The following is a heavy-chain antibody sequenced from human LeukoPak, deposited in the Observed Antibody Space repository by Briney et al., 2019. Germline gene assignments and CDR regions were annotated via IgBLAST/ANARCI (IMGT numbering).Heavy chain of an antibody. J-gene: IGHJ4*02. CDR1: GFXFSSYW. D-gene: IGHD3-16*01. Sequence: GGSLRLSCAASGFXFSSYWINWVRQAPGKGLVWVSRIKTDGSSTSHADSVKGRVTISRDNAKNTLYLQMSSLKAEDTAVYFCATERDGGGEFWGQGTLVTVFS. CDR2: IKTDGSST. V-gene: IGHV3-74*01. CDR3: ATERDGGGEF.